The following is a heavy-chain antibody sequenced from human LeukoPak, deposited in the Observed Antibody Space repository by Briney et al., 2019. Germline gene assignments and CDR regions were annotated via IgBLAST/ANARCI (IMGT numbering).Heavy chain of an antibody. CDR1: GFTFSRAW. V-gene: IGHV3-15*01. Sequence: PGGSLRLSCAASGFTFSRAWMNWVRQPPGKGLEWVGRIKSKTDGGTTDYAAPVKGRFTISRDDSKNTLYLQMNSLKTEDTAVYYCTASMEVSTYFDYWGQGTLVTVSS. J-gene: IGHJ4*02. CDR2: IKSKTDGGTT. CDR3: TASMEVSTYFDY. D-gene: IGHD5/OR15-5a*01.